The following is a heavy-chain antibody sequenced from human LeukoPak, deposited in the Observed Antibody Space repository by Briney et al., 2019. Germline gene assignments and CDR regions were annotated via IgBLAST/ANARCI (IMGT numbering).Heavy chain of an antibody. J-gene: IGHJ4*02. Sequence: GGSLRLSCAASGFTVNSNYMSWVRQAPGKGLEWVAVIYSGGSIYYADSAKGRFTISRDNSKNTVFLKMNSLRAEDKAVYYCARGMYYYDTAGHYNRYYFDCWGQGTLVTVSS. V-gene: IGHV3-66*01. CDR2: IYSGGSI. CDR3: ARGMYYYDTAGHYNRYYFDC. CDR1: GFTVNSNY. D-gene: IGHD3-22*01.